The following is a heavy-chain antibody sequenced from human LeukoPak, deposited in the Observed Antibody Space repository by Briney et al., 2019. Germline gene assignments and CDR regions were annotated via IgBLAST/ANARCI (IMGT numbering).Heavy chain of an antibody. Sequence: GGSLRLSCAASGFTFSSYSMSWVRQAPGKGLEWVSSISSSSSYIYYADSVKGRFTISRDNAKNSLYLQMNSLRAEDTAVYYCARLGMVRGKAGYWGQGTLVTVSS. CDR1: GFTFSSYS. CDR3: ARLGMVRGKAGY. CDR2: ISSSSSYI. D-gene: IGHD3-10*01. J-gene: IGHJ4*02. V-gene: IGHV3-21*01.